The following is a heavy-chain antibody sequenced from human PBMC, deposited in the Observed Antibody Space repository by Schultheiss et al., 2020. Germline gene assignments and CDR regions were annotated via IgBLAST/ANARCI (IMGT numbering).Heavy chain of an antibody. D-gene: IGHD2-15*01. CDR3: ARDYGEAATNDAFDI. Sequence: SETLSLTCAVSGGSISSSNWWSWVRQPPGKGLEWIGSIYYSGSTYYNPSLKSRVTISVDTSKNQSSLKLSSVTAADTAVYYCARDYGEAATNDAFDIWGQGTMVTVSS. V-gene: IGHV4-4*02. CDR1: GGSISSSNW. CDR2: IYYSGST. J-gene: IGHJ3*02.